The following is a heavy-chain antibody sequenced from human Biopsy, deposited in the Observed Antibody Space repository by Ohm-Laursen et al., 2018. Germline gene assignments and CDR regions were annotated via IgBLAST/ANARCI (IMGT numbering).Heavy chain of an antibody. V-gene: IGHV2-70*11. J-gene: IGHJ6*02. CDR1: GFSLSARGMC. CDR2: VDWDDYK. Sequence: TRTLTLTCSFSGFSLSARGMCVSWIRQAPGKALEWLARVDWDDYKDYSASLQTKLSISKDTSNDQVVLAVNNVDPADTATYYCARTPILIVSAGLVYRHRRHLQGMDVWGQGIAVTVS. D-gene: IGHD6-13*01. CDR3: ARTPILIVSAGLVYRHRRHLQGMDV.